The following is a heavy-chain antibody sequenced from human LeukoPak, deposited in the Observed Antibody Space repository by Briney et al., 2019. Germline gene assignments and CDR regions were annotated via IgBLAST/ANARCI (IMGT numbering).Heavy chain of an antibody. Sequence: GGTLRLSCAASGFTFSSYAMHWVRQAPGKGLEWVAVIPYDGSNKYYADSVKGRFTISRDNSKNTLYLQMNSLRAEDTAVYYCAKTKGDLELGNFDYWGQGTLVTVSS. CDR3: AKTKGDLELGNFDY. CDR2: IPYDGSNK. J-gene: IGHJ4*02. V-gene: IGHV3-30*04. D-gene: IGHD1-7*01. CDR1: GFTFSSYA.